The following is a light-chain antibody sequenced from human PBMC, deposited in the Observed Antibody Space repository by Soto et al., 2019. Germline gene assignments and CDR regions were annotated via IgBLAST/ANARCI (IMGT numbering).Light chain of an antibody. CDR3: AAWHDSLNGWV. V-gene: IGLV1-44*01. CDR2: SNN. CDR1: SSTIGSNT. J-gene: IGLJ3*02. Sequence: QSVLTQPPSASGTLGQRVTISCSGSSSTIGSNTVNWYQQLPGTAPKLLIYSNNQRPSGVPDRFSGSKSGTSASLAISGLQSEDEADYYCAAWHDSLNGWVFGGGTKLTVL.